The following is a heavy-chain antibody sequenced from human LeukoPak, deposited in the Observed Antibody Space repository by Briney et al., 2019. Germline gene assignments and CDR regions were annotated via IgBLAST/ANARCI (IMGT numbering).Heavy chain of an antibody. D-gene: IGHD3-16*02. Sequence: PGGSLRLSCAASGFTFSSYAMSWVRQAPGKGLEWVSAISGSGGSTYYADSVKSRFTISRDNSKNTLYLQMNSLRAEDTAVYYCAKGQTFGGVIVIPAFDYWGQGTLVTVSS. CDR2: ISGSGGST. CDR1: GFTFSSYA. CDR3: AKGQTFGGVIVIPAFDY. V-gene: IGHV3-23*01. J-gene: IGHJ4*02.